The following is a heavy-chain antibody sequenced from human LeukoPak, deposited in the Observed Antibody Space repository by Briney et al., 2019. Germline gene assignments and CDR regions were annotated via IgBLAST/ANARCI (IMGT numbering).Heavy chain of an antibody. J-gene: IGHJ4*02. V-gene: IGHV3-48*02. CDR1: GFTFSSYS. CDR3: AREVYYYDSSGYFDY. Sequence: GGSLRLSCAASGFTFSSYSMNWVRQAPGKGLEWVSYISSSSSTIYYADSVKGRFTISRDNAKNSLYLQMSSLRDEDTAVYYCAREVYYYDSSGYFDYWGQGTLVTVSS. CDR2: ISSSSSTI. D-gene: IGHD3-22*01.